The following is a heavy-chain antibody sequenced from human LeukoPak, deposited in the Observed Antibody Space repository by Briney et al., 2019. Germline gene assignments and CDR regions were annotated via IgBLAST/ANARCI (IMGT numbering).Heavy chain of an antibody. V-gene: IGHV3-21*01. J-gene: IGHJ4*02. CDR3: ARDRSSTIEDYFDY. CDR1: GFTFSSYS. Sequence: PGGSLRLSCAASGFTFSSYSMNWVRQAPEKGLEWVSSISSSSSYIYYADSVKGRFTISRDNAKNSLYLQMNSLRAEDTAVYYCARDRSSTIEDYFDYWGQGTLVTVSS. D-gene: IGHD6-13*01. CDR2: ISSSSSYI.